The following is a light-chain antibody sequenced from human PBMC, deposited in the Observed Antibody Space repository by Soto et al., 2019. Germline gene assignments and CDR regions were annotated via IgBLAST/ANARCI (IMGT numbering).Light chain of an antibody. CDR3: SSYTTRSTWV. CDR1: SSDVGGDNY. Sequence: QSVLTQPASVSGAPGQSITISCTGTSSDVGGDNYVSWYQQHPGKAPKLIIYEVSNRPSGVSNRFSGSKSGNTASLTISGLQDEDAADYYCSSYTTRSTWVFGGGTKVTVL. CDR2: EVS. V-gene: IGLV2-14*01. J-gene: IGLJ3*02.